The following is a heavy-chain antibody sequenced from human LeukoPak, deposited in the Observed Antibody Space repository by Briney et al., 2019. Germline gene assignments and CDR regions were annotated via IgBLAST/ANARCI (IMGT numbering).Heavy chain of an antibody. CDR2: ISSSSSYI. V-gene: IGHV3-21*04. J-gene: IGHJ4*02. D-gene: IGHD7-27*01. Sequence: GGSLRLSCAASGFTVNSNYMSWVRQAPGKGLEWVSSISSSSSYIYYADSVKGRFTISRGNSKNTLYLQMNSLRAEDTAVYYCAKGSSNWGSESFFDYWGQGTLVTVSS. CDR1: GFTVNSNY. CDR3: AKGSSNWGSESFFDY.